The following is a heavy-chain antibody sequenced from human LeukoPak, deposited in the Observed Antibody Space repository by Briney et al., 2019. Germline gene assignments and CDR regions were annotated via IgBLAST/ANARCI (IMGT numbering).Heavy chain of an antibody. CDR1: GFTVSSQY. Sequence: GGSLRLSCAASGFTVSSQYMSWVRQAPGKGLEWVSVIYTGGTTHYADSVKDRFTISRDNAKNTLYLQMNSLRAEDTAVYYCARRKVVSAYYYGMDVWGQGTTVTVSS. V-gene: IGHV3-66*01. D-gene: IGHD2-2*01. CDR3: ARRKVVSAYYYGMDV. CDR2: IYTGGTT. J-gene: IGHJ6*02.